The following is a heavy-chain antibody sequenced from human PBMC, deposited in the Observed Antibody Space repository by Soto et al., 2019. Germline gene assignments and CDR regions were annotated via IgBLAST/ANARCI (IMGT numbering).Heavy chain of an antibody. CDR1: VSTFTSYY. Sequence: SVKVSCKASVSTFTSYYMHWVRQAPGQGLEWMGIINPSGVSTSYAQKFQGRVTMTRDTSTSTFYMELSSLRSEDTPVQYCARSGSSGSHLDYWGQGTLVTVSS. CDR2: INPSGVST. D-gene: IGHD3-22*01. V-gene: IGHV1-46*01. J-gene: IGHJ4*02. CDR3: ARSGSSGSHLDY.